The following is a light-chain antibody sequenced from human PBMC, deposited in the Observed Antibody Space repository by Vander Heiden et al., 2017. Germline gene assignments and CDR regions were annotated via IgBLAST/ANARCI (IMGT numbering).Light chain of an antibody. CDR2: EVS. J-gene: IGLJ1*01. CDR3: SSYTSSSTPYV. Sequence: QSALTKPASVSGSPGKPITISCTGTSNDVGAYDFVSWFQHHPGKAPKLLLFEVSYRPSWISNRFSGSKSGNTASLTISGLQADDEADYFCSSYTSSSTPYVFGTGTSVTVL. CDR1: SNDVGAYDF. V-gene: IGLV2-14*01.